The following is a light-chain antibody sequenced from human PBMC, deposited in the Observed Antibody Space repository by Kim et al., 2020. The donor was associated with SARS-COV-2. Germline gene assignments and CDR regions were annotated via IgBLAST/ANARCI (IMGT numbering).Light chain of an antibody. J-gene: IGKJ1*01. CDR2: GAS. V-gene: IGKV3-20*01. CDR3: QQYGSSLRA. CDR1: PSVSSSY. Sequence: SPGERATLSCRASPSVSSSYLAWYQQKPGQAPRLLIYGASSRATGIPDRFSCSGSGTDFTLTISRLEPEDFAVYYCQQYGSSLRAFGQGTKVDIK.